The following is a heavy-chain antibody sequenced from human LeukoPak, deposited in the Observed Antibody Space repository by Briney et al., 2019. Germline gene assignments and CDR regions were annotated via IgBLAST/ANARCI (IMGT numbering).Heavy chain of an antibody. Sequence: PGGSLRLSCAASGFKFDDYGMSWVRQAPGKVLEWVCDINWNGAWTGYADSVKSRFTISRDNAKNSLYLQMNSLRAEDTALYYCAGYYYDSSRGFDLWGQGTLVTVSA. J-gene: IGHJ5*02. CDR2: INWNGAWT. CDR3: AGYYYDSSRGFDL. V-gene: IGHV3-20*04. D-gene: IGHD3-22*01. CDR1: GFKFDDYG.